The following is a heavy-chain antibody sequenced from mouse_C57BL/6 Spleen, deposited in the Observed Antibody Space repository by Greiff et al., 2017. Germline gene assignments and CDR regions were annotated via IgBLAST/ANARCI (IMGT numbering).Heavy chain of an antibody. V-gene: IGHV7-3*01. J-gene: IGHJ2*01. Sequence: EVKLMESGGGLVQPGGSLSLSCAASGFTFTDYYMSWVRQPPGKALEWLGFIRNKANGYTTEYSASVKGRFTISRDNSQSILYLQMNALRAEDSATYYCARSGYLDYWGQGTTLTVSS. CDR2: IRNKANGYTT. CDR3: ARSGYLDY. CDR1: GFTFTDYY.